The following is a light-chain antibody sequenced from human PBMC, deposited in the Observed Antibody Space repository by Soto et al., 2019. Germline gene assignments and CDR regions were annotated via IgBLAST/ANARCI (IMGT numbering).Light chain of an antibody. CDR2: DAS. CDR3: PHTYRTPWT. V-gene: IGKV1-39*01. J-gene: IGKJ1*01. CDR1: QRIMTS. Sequence: DIQMTQSPSSLSASIGDRVTITCRASQRIMTSLNWYQHKPGKAPKLLIYDASNLETGVPSRFSGSGSGTDFTLTISSVQPEDFATYFCPHTYRTPWTFGQGTMADIK.